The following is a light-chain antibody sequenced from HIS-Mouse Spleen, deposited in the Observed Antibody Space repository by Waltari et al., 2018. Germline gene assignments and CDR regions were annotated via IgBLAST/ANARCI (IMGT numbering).Light chain of an antibody. Sequence: ENVLTHSPATLSWSPGDRATLSCRASQSVSSYLAWYQQKPGQAPRLLIYDASNRATGIPARFSGSGSGTDFTLTISSLEPEDFAVYYCQQRSNWPTFGGGTKVEIK. CDR1: QSVSSY. V-gene: IGKV3-11*01. J-gene: IGKJ4*01. CDR2: DAS. CDR3: QQRSNWPT.